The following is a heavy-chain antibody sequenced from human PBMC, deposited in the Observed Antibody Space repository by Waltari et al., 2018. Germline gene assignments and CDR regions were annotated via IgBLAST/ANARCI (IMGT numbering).Heavy chain of an antibody. J-gene: IGHJ4*02. Sequence: EVQLLESGGGLVQPGGSLRLSCAASGFTFSSYAMSWFRQAPGKGLEWVSAISGSGGSTYYADSVKGRFTISRDNSKNTLYLQMNSLRAEDTAVYYCATHGSGSGYDTPGGWGQGTLVTVSS. CDR2: ISGSGGST. CDR1: GFTFSSYA. V-gene: IGHV3-23*01. CDR3: ATHGSGSGYDTPGG. D-gene: IGHD5-12*01.